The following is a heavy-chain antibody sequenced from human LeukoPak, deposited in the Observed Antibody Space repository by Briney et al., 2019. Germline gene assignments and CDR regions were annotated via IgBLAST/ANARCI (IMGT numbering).Heavy chain of an antibody. V-gene: IGHV1-18*01. CDR2: ISAYNGNT. CDR3: AGDFDIVTFGGVMAPVDY. Sequence: ASVKVSCKASGYTFTSYGISWVRQAPGQGLEWMGWISAYNGNTNYAQKLQGRVAMTTDTSTSTAYMELRSLRSDDTAVYYCAGDFDIVTFGGVMAPVDYWGQGTLVTVSS. D-gene: IGHD3-16*01. CDR1: GYTFTSYG. J-gene: IGHJ4*02.